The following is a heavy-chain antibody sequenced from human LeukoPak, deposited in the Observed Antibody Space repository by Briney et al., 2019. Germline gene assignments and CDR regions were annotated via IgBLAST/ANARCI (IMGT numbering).Heavy chain of an antibody. D-gene: IGHD6-13*01. CDR2: INPSGGST. CDR3: AKDRYSSSWYEGLVSDYFDY. V-gene: IGHV1-46*01. CDR1: GYTFTSYY. Sequence: GASVKVSCKASGYTFTSYYMHWVRQAPGQGLEWMGIINPSGGSTSYAQKFQGRVTMTRDMSTSTVYMELSSLRAEDTALYYCAKDRYSSSWYEGLVSDYFDYWGQGTLVTVSS. J-gene: IGHJ4*02.